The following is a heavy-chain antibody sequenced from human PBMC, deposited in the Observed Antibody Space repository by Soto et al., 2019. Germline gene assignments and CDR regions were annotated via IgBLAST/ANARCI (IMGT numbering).Heavy chain of an antibody. J-gene: IGHJ3*01. CDR3: ARGIHGYYAFDV. CDR1: GFTFSSHG. V-gene: IGHV3-74*01. CDR2: IKADGSST. Sequence: PLGSLRLSCAASGFTFSSHGMHWVRQAPGKGLVWVARIKADGSSTNYADSVKGRFTISRDNAQNTLFLQINSLTAEDTAVYSCARGIHGYYAFDVWGQGTMVTVSS. D-gene: IGHD5-18*01.